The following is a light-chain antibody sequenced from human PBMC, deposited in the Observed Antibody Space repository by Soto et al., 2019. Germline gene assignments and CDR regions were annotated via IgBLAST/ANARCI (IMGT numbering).Light chain of an antibody. J-gene: IGLJ2*01. CDR2: YNV. V-gene: IGLV3-21*04. Sequence: SYELTQPPSVSVAPGQTARITCGGDNIGSKSIHWYQQRPGQAPVLVISYNVDRPSGIPERFSGSNSGNTATLTISWVEAVEEADYYCHLWVSSSEHPVFGGGTKVTVL. CDR3: HLWVSSSEHPV. CDR1: NIGSKS.